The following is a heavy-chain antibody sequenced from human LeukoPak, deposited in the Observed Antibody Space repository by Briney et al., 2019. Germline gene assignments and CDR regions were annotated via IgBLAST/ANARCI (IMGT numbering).Heavy chain of an antibody. CDR2: IYDSGIT. CDR1: GGGINNYY. V-gene: IGHV4-59*01. Sequence: SETLCLTCAVPGGGINNYYWSWIRQPPGKGLDGIGYIYDSGITNYNPSLKSRVTTSLDTSKNPVSLELSSVTAADTAVYYCARARGYSYGLYYYYMDVWGKGTTVTVSS. CDR3: ARARGYSYGLYYYYMDV. J-gene: IGHJ6*03. D-gene: IGHD5-18*01.